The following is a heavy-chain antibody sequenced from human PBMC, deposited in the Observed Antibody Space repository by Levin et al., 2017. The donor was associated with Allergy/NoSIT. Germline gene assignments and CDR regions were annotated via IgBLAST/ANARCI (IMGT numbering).Heavy chain of an antibody. Sequence: SETLSLTCTVSGGSISSSSYYWGWIRQPPGKGLEWIGSIYYSGSTYYNPSLKSRVTISVDTSKNQFSLKLSSVTAADTAVYYCARLNWNGYYFDYWGQGTLVTVSS. D-gene: IGHD1-20*01. CDR1: GGSISSSSYY. V-gene: IGHV4-39*01. CDR3: ARLNWNGYYFDY. J-gene: IGHJ4*02. CDR2: IYYSGST.